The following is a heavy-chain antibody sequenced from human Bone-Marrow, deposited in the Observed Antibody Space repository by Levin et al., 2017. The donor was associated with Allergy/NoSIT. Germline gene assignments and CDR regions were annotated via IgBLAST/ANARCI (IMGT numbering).Heavy chain of an antibody. D-gene: IGHD3-10*01. J-gene: IGHJ4*02. V-gene: IGHV5-51*01. CDR2: IYPGDSDT. Sequence: GGSLRLSCKGSGYSFTSYWIGWVRQMPGKGLEWMGIIYPGDSDTRYSPSFQGQVTISADKSISTAYLQWSSLKASDTAMYYCARTLLWFGELLHFDYWGQGTLVTVSS. CDR3: ARTLLWFGELLHFDY. CDR1: GYSFTSYW.